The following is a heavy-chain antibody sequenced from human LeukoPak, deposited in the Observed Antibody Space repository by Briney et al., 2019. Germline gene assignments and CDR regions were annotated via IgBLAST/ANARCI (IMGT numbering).Heavy chain of an antibody. CDR3: ARGYSSSWYFNWFDL. J-gene: IGHJ5*02. CDR2: IYHSGST. V-gene: IGHV4-59*08. Sequence: SETLSLTCTVSGGSISSYYWSWIRQPPPKGREWIGTIYHSGSTYYNHSPKSRVTISVATSTNQFSLKLIFISAADTAVYYCARGYSSSWYFNWFDLWGQGTLVTVSS. CDR1: GGSISSYY. D-gene: IGHD6-13*01.